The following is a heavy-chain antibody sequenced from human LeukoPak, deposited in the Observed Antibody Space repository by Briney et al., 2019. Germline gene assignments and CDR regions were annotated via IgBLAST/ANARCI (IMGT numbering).Heavy chain of an antibody. J-gene: IGHJ4*02. CDR3: ATAIPGYSSSWFGGY. V-gene: IGHV3-30*02. D-gene: IGHD6-13*01. Sequence: GGSLRLSCAASGFTFSSYGMHWVRQAPGKGLEWVAFIRYDGSNKYYADSVKGRFTISRDNSKNTLYLQMNSLRAEDTAVYYCATAIPGYSSSWFGGYWGQGTLATVSS. CDR2: IRYDGSNK. CDR1: GFTFSSYG.